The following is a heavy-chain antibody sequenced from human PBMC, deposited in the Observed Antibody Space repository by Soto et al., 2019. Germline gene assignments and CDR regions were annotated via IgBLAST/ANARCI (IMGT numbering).Heavy chain of an antibody. D-gene: IGHD6-13*01. CDR2: IKPSGST. V-gene: IGHV4-34*01. Sequence: PSETLSLTCAVYGGSFSGYYWSWIRQPPGKGLEWLGEIKPSGSTNYNPSLKSRVTISVDTSKNQFSLNVISVTAADTAVYYCRRSSRYSTDVWGQGTTVTVSS. J-gene: IGHJ6*02. CDR3: RRSSRYSTDV. CDR1: GGSFSGYY.